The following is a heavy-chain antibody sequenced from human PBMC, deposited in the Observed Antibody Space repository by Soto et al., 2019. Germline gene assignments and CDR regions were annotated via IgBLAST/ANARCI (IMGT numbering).Heavy chain of an antibody. CDR3: ARDDGGYSISPFDY. CDR2: IIPIRGIA. V-gene: IGHV1-69*08. D-gene: IGHD3-22*01. Sequence: QVQLVQSGAEVKKPGSSVKVSCKASGGTFSSYTISWVRQAPGQGLEWMGRIIPIRGIANYAQKFQGRVTIAADKCTSTAYMELSSLRSEDTAVYYCARDDGGYSISPFDYWGQGTLVTVSS. CDR1: GGTFSSYT. J-gene: IGHJ4*02.